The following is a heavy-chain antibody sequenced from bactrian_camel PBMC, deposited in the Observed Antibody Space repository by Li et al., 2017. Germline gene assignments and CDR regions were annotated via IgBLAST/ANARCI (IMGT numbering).Heavy chain of an antibody. Sequence: DVQLVESGGELVQPGRSLRLSCVTSGFIFTDHHMYWVRQAPGKGLEWVSTIPGDGGTTTYVDSVKGRFTSSRDNAKNTVYLQMNSLKPEDTAVYYCVKAMNTSPHWGQGTQVTVS. CDR1: GFIFTDHH. CDR3: VKAMNTSPH. J-gene: IGHJ4*01. V-gene: IGHV3S40*01. CDR2: IPGDGGTT.